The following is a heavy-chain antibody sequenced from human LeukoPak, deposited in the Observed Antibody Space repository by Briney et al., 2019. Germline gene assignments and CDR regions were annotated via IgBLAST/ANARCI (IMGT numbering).Heavy chain of an antibody. D-gene: IGHD6-13*01. J-gene: IGHJ4*02. CDR1: GFTFSDYY. Sequence: GGSLRLSCAASGFTFSDYYMSWIRQAPGKGLEWVSYISSRGSTIYYADSVKGRFTISRDNSKNTLYLQMNSLRAEDTAVYYCAKVGSSWYTGTIDYWGQGTLATVSS. CDR2: ISSRGSTI. CDR3: AKVGSSWYTGTIDY. V-gene: IGHV3-11*01.